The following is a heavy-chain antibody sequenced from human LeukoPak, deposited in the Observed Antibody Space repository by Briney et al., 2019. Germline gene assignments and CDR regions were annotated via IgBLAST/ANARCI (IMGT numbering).Heavy chain of an antibody. CDR1: GGSISSSSYY. D-gene: IGHD3-3*01. CDR3: ARCGYYDFWSGYNPATFDY. J-gene: IGHJ4*02. Sequence: SETLSLTCTVSGGSISSSSYYWGWIRQPPGKWLEWIGSIYYSGSTYYNPSLKSRVTISVDTSSNQFSLKLSSVTAADTAVYYCARCGYYDFWSGYNPATFDYWGQGTLVTVSS. V-gene: IGHV4-39*01. CDR2: IYYSGST.